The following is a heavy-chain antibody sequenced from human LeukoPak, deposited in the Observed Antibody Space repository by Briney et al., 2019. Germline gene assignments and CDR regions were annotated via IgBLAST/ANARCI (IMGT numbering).Heavy chain of an antibody. J-gene: IGHJ4*02. CDR3: AREQQLPYYFDY. CDR1: GFTFSSYS. CDR2: ISSSSSYI. V-gene: IGHV3-21*01. Sequence: PGWSLRLSCAASGFTFSSYSMNWVRQAPGKGLEWVSSISSSSSYIYYADSVKGRFTISRDNAKNSLYLQMNSLRAEDTAVYYCAREQQLPYYFDYWGQGTLVTVSS. D-gene: IGHD6-13*01.